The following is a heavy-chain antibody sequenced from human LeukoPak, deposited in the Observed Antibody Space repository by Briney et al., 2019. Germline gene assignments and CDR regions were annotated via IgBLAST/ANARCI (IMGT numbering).Heavy chain of an antibody. CDR1: GFTFSSYA. D-gene: IGHD6-6*01. J-gene: IGHJ5*02. CDR2: ISGSGGST. V-gene: IGHV3-23*01. Sequence: GGSLRLSCAASGFTFSSYAMSWVRQTPGKGLEWVSAISGSGGSTYYADSVKGRFTISRDNSKNTLYLQMNSLRAEDTAVYYCAKDQGSSPGFWFDPWGQGTLVTVSS. CDR3: AKDQGSSPGFWFDP.